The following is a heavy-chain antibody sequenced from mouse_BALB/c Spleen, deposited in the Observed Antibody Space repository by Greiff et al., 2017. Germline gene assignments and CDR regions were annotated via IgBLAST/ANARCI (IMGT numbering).Heavy chain of an antibody. CDR1: GYTFTSYL. V-gene: IGHV1-4*01. D-gene: IGHD1-2*01. J-gene: IGHJ4*01. Sequence: VQLQQSGAELATPGASVKMSCKASGYTFTSYLMHWVKQRPGQGLEWIGYINPSTGYTEYNQKFKDKATLTADKSSSTAYMQLSSLTSEDSAVYYCARRRTYGYYAMDYWGQGTSVTVSS. CDR3: ARRRTYGYYAMDY. CDR2: INPSTGYT.